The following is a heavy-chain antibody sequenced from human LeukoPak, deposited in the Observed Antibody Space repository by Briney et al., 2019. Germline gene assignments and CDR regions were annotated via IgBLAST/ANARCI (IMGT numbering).Heavy chain of an antibody. V-gene: IGHV3-23*01. J-gene: IGHJ3*02. CDR2: ISGSGGST. CDR1: GFTFSSYV. Sequence: GGSLRLSCAASGFTFSSYVMSWVRQAPGKGLEWVSAISGSGGSTYCPDSVKGRFTISRDNSKNTLYLQMHSLRAEDTAVYYCAKGPSGSYYGFDMWGQGTMVTVSS. CDR3: AKGPSGSYYGFDM. D-gene: IGHD3-10*01.